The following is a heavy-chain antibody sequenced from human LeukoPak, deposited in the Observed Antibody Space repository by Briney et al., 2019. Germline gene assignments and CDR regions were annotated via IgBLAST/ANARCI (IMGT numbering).Heavy chain of an antibody. J-gene: IGHJ4*02. V-gene: IGHV4-59*12. CDR1: GGSISSYY. CDR2: IYYSGST. Sequence: PSGTLSLTCTVSGGSISSYYWSWIRQPPGKGLEWIGYIYYSGSTNYNPSLKSRVTISVDTSKNQFSLKLSSVTAADTAVYYCAREVGSGWFDYWGQGTLVTVSS. CDR3: AREVGSGWFDY. D-gene: IGHD6-19*01.